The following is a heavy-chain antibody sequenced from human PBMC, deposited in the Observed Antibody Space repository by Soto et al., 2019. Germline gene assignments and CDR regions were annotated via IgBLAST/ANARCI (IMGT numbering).Heavy chain of an antibody. J-gene: IGHJ4*02. V-gene: IGHV4-30-4*01. CDR3: AREGSSSPEYFDF. CDR2: IYYTGRT. D-gene: IGHD2-15*01. CDR1: GGSTSSDDYY. Sequence: SETLSLTCSVSGGSTSSDDYYWTWIRQPPGEGLEWIGYIYYTGRTSSTPSLESRVTISIDTSKNQFSLKLSSVSAADTAVYYCAREGSSSPEYFDFWGPGTLVTVSS.